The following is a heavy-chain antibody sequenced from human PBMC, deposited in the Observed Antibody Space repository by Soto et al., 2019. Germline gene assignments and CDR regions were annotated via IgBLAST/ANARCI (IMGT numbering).Heavy chain of an antibody. CDR1: GYSFNTYW. Sequence: LGESLKISCKASGYSFNTYWIGWVRQLPGKGLEWMGIIYPDDSDTRYSPSFQGQVTISADKSFTTVYLQWNSLKASDTAIYYCAGPGYYDSSGFFNFDHWGQGTLVTVSS. V-gene: IGHV5-51*01. J-gene: IGHJ4*02. CDR3: AGPGYYDSSGFFNFDH. D-gene: IGHD3-22*01. CDR2: IYPDDSDT.